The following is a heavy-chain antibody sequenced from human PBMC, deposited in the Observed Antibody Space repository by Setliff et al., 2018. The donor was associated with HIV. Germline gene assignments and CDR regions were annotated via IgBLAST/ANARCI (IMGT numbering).Heavy chain of an antibody. CDR2: ISAGGGST. CDR1: GFTFSRYA. CDR3: AKDLRGYSGYNGY. J-gene: IGHJ4*02. Sequence: GGSLRLSCAASGFTFSRYAMTWVRQAPGKGLEWVSTISAGGGSTYYADSVKGRFTISRDNSKNTLYLQMNSLRAEDTAVYYCAKDLRGYSGYNGYWGQGTLVTVSS. D-gene: IGHD5-12*01. V-gene: IGHV3-23*01.